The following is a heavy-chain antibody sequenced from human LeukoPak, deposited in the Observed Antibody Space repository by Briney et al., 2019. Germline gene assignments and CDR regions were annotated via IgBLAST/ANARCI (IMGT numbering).Heavy chain of an antibody. V-gene: IGHV3-48*04. CDR3: ARESPKGYVHY. CDR2: ISSSGSTI. Sequence: PGGSLRLSCAASGFTFSSYSMNWVRQAPGKGLEWVSYISSSGSTIYYADSVKGRFTISRDNAKNSLYLQMNSLRAEDTAVYYCARESPKGYVHYWGQGTLVTVSS. J-gene: IGHJ4*02. CDR1: GFTFSSYS. D-gene: IGHD5-12*01.